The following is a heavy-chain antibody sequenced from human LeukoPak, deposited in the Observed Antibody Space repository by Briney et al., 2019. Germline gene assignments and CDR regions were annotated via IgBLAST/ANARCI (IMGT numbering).Heavy chain of an antibody. V-gene: IGHV4-34*01. J-gene: IGHJ5*02. CDR2: INHSGST. Sequence: PSETLSLTCAVYGGSFSGYYWSWIRQPPGKGLEWIGEINHSGSTNYNPSLKSRVTISVDTSKNQFSLKLSSVTAADTAVYYCARDSIGYDYESSGRFDPWGQGTLVTVSS. D-gene: IGHD3-22*01. CDR1: GGSFSGYY. CDR3: ARDSIGYDYESSGRFDP.